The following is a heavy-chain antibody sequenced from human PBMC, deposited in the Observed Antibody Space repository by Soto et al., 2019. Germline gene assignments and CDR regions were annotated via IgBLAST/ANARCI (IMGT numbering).Heavy chain of an antibody. CDR1: GDSVSSNSAA. V-gene: IGHV6-1*01. D-gene: IGHD6-13*01. Sequence: SQTLSLTCAISGDSVSSNSAAWNWIRQSPSRGLEWLGRTYYRSKWYNDYAVSVKSRITINPDTSKNQFSLQLNSVTPEDTAVFYCASRAEGRSREADAFDIWARGTGVTVSS. CDR3: ASRAEGRSREADAFDI. J-gene: IGHJ3*02. CDR2: TYYRSKWYN.